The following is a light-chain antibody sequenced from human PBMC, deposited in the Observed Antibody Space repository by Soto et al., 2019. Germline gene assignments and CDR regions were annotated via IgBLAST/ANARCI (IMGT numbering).Light chain of an antibody. CDR2: AAS. CDR3: RRNGRS. J-gene: IGKJ5*01. V-gene: IGKV3D-20*02. CDR1: ESVGSSL. Sequence: EMVMTQSPATPPVSPGERDTLSCRTSESVGSSLLAWYQQKPGQAPRLLIYAASRRATAISDRTSGSGSGTDFTLIIDSQDPEVYAVYYYRRNGRSFGQGTRLEIK.